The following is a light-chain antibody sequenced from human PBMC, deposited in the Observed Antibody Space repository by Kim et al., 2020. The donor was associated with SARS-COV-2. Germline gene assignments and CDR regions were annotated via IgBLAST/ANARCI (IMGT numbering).Light chain of an antibody. J-gene: IGKJ4*01. CDR2: DAS. CDR1: QSVSSY. V-gene: IGKV3-11*01. Sequence: EILLTQSRVTLSLSPGERASLSCRASQSVSSYLAWYQQKPGQAPRLLIYDASNRATGIPARFSGSGSGTDFTLTISSLEPEDFAVYYCHQRTNWPLTFGGGTKVDIK. CDR3: HQRTNWPLT.